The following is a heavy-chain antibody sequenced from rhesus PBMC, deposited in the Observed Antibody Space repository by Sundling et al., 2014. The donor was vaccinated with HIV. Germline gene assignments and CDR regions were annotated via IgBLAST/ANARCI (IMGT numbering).Heavy chain of an antibody. V-gene: IGHV4-127*01. CDR2: IGGSSGST. CDR3: ARTGGGRSPLDYYGLDS. J-gene: IGHJ6*01. CDR1: GYSISSGYV. Sequence: QVQLQESGPGAVKPSETLSLTCAVSGYSISSGYVWTWIRQPPGKGLEWIGYIGGSSGSTDYTPSLKSRVTISKDTSKKQFSLKLSSVTAADTAVYFCARTGGGRSPLDYYGLDSWGQGVVVTVSS. D-gene: IGHD6-25*01.